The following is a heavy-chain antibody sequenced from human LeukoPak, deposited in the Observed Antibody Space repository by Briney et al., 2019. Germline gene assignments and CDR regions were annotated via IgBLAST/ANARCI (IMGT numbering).Heavy chain of an antibody. Sequence: GASVKVSCKASGYTFICYYVHWVRQAPGQGLEWMGWINSKSGGTNYAQKFQGRVAMTRDTSISTAYMELSRLRSGDTAVYYCARGGDYYDSSGYYDDAFDIWGQGTMVTVSS. CDR1: GYTFICYY. CDR3: ARGGDYYDSSGYYDDAFDI. J-gene: IGHJ3*02. CDR2: INSKSGGT. V-gene: IGHV1-2*02. D-gene: IGHD3-22*01.